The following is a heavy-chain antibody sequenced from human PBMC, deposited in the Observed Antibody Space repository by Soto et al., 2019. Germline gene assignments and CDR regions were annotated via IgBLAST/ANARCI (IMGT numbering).Heavy chain of an antibody. V-gene: IGHV3-66*01. CDR3: ARDQGVVVAATLYYYYGMDV. Sequence: GSLRLSCAASGFTVSSNYMSWVRQAPGKGLEWVSVIYSGGSTYYADSVKGRFTISRDNSKNTLYLQMNSLRAEDTAVYYCARDQGVVVAATLYYYYGMDVWGQGTTVTVSS. CDR1: GFTVSSNY. CDR2: IYSGGST. J-gene: IGHJ6*02. D-gene: IGHD2-15*01.